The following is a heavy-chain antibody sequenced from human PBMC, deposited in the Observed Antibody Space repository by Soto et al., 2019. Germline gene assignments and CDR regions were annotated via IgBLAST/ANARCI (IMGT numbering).Heavy chain of an antibody. CDR2: IIPIFDRA. J-gene: IGHJ6*02. CDR3: ARRVLIAELDYSYDMDL. CDR1: GGIFSSYA. D-gene: IGHD1-1*01. Sequence: HEQLVQSGAEVKRPGSSVKVSCKASGGIFSSYAVSWVRQAPGQGLEWMGGIIPIFDRANYARKFQGRVTITADKATSTTYVELSSLRSGDTAVYYCARRVLIAELDYSYDMDLWGQGTAVTVSS. V-gene: IGHV1-69*06.